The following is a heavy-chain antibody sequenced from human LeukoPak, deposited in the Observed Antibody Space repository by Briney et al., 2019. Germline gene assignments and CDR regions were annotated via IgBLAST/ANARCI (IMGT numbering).Heavy chain of an antibody. CDR1: GYSISSGYY. D-gene: IGHD3-16*01. J-gene: IGHJ6*03. V-gene: IGHV4-34*01. CDR2: INHSGST. CDR3: ARGGIMHYYYYYYMDV. Sequence: PSETLSLTCAVSGYSISSGYYWSWIRQPPGKGLEWIGEINHSGSTNYNPSLKSRVTISVDTSKNQFSLKLSSVTAADTAVYYCARGGIMHYYYYYYMDVWGKGTTVTVSS.